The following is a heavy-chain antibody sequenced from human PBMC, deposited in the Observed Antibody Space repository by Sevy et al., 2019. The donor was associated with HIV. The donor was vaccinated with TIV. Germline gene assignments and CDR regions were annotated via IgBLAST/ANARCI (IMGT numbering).Heavy chain of an antibody. CDR1: GGTFSSYA. CDR3: GRGKRAYGGYGFWSGYSGYYYYGMDV. CDR2: IIPIFGTA. Sequence: ASVKVSCKASGGTFSSYAISWVRQAPGQGLEWMGGIIPIFGTANYAQKFQGRVTITADESTSTAYMELSSLRSEDTALYYCGRGKRAYGGYGFWSGYSGYYYYGMDVWGQGTTVTVSS. D-gene: IGHD3-3*01. V-gene: IGHV1-69*13. J-gene: IGHJ6*02.